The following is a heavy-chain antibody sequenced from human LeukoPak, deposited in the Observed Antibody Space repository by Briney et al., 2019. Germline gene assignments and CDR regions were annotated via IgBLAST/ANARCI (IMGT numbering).Heavy chain of an antibody. V-gene: IGHV4-30-4*07. CDR2: IYYSGST. J-gene: IGHJ6*03. CDR3: ARLFGFTAPRYNYYGSGSNYYYYMDV. D-gene: IGHD3-10*01. Sequence: SETLSLTCAVSGGSISSGGYSWSWIRQPPGKGLEWIGYIYYSGSTYYNPSLKSRVTISVDTSKNQFSLKLSSVTAADTAVYYCARLFGFTAPRYNYYGSGSNYYYYMDVWGKGTTVTISS. CDR1: GGSISSGGYS.